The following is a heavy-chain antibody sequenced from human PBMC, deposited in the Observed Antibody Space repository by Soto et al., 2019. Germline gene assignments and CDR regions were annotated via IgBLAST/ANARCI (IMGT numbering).Heavy chain of an antibody. D-gene: IGHD3-22*01. CDR3: ARESYDSSDYFSLDIDY. CDR1: GFTFSSYD. CDR2: FSYDGSSK. J-gene: IGHJ4*02. Sequence: GGSLRLSCAASGFTFSSYDMHWVRQAPGKGLEWVAVFSYDGSSKYSADSVKGRFTISRDNSKNMLYLQMNSLRVEDTAVYYCARESYDSSDYFSLDIDYWGQGTLVTVSS. V-gene: IGHV3-30*04.